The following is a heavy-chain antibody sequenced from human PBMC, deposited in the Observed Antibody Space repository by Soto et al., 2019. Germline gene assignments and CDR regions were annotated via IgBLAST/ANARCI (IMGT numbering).Heavy chain of an antibody. CDR2: ISYIGNNK. CDR3: AIPPTINSHYYYTIDV. D-gene: IGHD2-2*01. V-gene: IGHV3-30-3*01. J-gene: IGHJ6*02. Sequence: QVHLVESGGGVVQPGTSLRLSCAASGFTFSTYVMHWVRQAPGKGLEWVALISYIGNNKYYADSVKGRFTVSRDNSKNTLYLQMNSLRPEDTAVYYCAIPPTINSHYYYTIDVWGQGTTFTVSS. CDR1: GFTFSTYV.